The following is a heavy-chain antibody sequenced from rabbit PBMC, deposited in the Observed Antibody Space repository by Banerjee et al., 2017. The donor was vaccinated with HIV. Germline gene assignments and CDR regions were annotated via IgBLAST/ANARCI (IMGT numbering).Heavy chain of an antibody. CDR2: IDFGIGRT. CDR3: ARGLVAGVLDL. D-gene: IGHD3-3*01. Sequence: VRQAPGKGLEWIGTIDFGIGRTYYASWAKSRFTISSDNAQNTVDLQVNSLTAADTATYFCARGLVAGVLDLWGQGTLVTVS. J-gene: IGHJ3*01. V-gene: IGHV1S7*01.